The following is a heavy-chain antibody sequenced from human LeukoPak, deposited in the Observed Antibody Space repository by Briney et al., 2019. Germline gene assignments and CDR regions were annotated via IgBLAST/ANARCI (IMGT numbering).Heavy chain of an antibody. CDR2: MTPNSGNT. V-gene: IGHV1-8*01. J-gene: IGHJ4*02. CDR1: GGTFTSY. Sequence: ASVKVSCKASGGTFTSYINWVRQATGQGLEWMGWMTPNSGNTGYAQKFQGRVTMTRDTSISTAYMELSSLRSEDTAVYYCARNDYGSGIYYDWGQGTLVTVSS. CDR3: ARNDYGSGIYYD. D-gene: IGHD3-10*01.